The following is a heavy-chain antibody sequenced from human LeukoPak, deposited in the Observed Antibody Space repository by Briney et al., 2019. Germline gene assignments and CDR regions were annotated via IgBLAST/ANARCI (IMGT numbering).Heavy chain of an antibody. CDR1: GFTFSSYA. J-gene: IGHJ4*02. V-gene: IGHV3-30-3*01. CDR3: AREGDYVWGSYRPFDY. Sequence: PGGSLRLSCAASGFTFSSYAMHWVRRAPGKGLEWVAVISYDGSNKYYADSVKGRFTISRDNSKNTLYLQMNSLRAEDTAVYYCAREGDYVWGSYRPFDYWGQGTLVTVSS. CDR2: ISYDGSNK. D-gene: IGHD3-16*02.